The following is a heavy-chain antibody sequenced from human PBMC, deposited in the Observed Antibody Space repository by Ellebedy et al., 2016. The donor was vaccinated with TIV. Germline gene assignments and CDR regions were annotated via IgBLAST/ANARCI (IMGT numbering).Heavy chain of an antibody. CDR3: VRSARLSISQGVDY. D-gene: IGHD3-16*02. CDR1: GGSVSDDDYY. J-gene: IGHJ4*02. V-gene: IGHV4-61*08. CDR2: IYYSGTT. Sequence: MPSETLSLTCTVSGGSVSDDDYYWGWIRQPPGKGLEWIGYIYYSGTTNQNPSLKSRVTISVDPSKNQFSLNLRSVTAADTALYYCVRSARLSISQGVDYWGLGTLVTVSS.